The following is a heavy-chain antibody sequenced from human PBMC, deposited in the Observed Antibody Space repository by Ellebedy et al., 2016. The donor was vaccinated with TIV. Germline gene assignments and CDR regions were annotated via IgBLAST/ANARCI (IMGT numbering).Heavy chain of an antibody. V-gene: IGHV1-8*01. CDR3: TRGTDSGSYRAD. CDR2: MNPKTGDT. Sequence: ASVKVSCXASGYTLTDYDVNWVRQATRQGLEWMGWMNPKTGDTGYGEKFQGRVTMTRDTSLNTAYMELSSLRPDDTAVYYCTRGTDSGSYRADWGQGTLVIVSS. CDR1: GYTLTDYD. D-gene: IGHD3-10*01. J-gene: IGHJ4*02.